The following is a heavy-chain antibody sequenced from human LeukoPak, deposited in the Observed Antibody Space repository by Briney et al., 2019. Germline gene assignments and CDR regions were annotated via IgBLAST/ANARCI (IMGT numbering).Heavy chain of an antibody. V-gene: IGHV1-18*01. D-gene: IGHD3-9*01. CDR2: ISAYNCNT. J-gene: IGHJ6*02. CDR3: ARHTPTEPSRYFDWLYYYYGMDV. CDR1: GYTFTSYG. Sequence: ASVKVSCKASGYTFTSYGISWVRQAPGQGLEWMGWISAYNCNTNYAQKLQGRVTMTTDTSTSTACMELRSLRSDDTAVYYCARHTPTEPSRYFDWLYYYYGMDVWGQGTTVTVSS.